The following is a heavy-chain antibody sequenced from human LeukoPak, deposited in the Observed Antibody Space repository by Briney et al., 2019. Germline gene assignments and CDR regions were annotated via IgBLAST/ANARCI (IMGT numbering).Heavy chain of an antibody. J-gene: IGHJ6*02. V-gene: IGHV1-69*04. D-gene: IGHD2-2*01. CDR2: IIPILGIA. CDR3: ARDSCSSTSCYVPSYYYYGMDA. CDR1: GGTFSSYA. Sequence: SVKVSCKASGGTFSSYAISWVRQAPGQGLEWMGRIIPILGIANYAQKFQGRVTITADKSTSTAYMELSSLRSEDTAVYYCARDSCSSTSCYVPSYYYYGMDAWGQGTTVTVSS.